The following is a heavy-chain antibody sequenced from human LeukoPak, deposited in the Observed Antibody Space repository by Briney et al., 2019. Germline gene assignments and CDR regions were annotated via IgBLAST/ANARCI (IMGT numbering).Heavy chain of an antibody. CDR1: GGTFSSYA. J-gene: IGHJ1*01. Sequence: GASVKVSCKASGGTFSSYAISWVRQAPGQGLEWMGRIIPTLGITDYAQKFQDRVTITADKSTSTAYMELGSLTSEDAAVYYCARKAAVDDAEYFQYWGQGTLVTVSS. CDR3: ARKAAVDDAEYFQY. CDR2: IIPTLGIT. V-gene: IGHV1-69*04. D-gene: IGHD6-13*01.